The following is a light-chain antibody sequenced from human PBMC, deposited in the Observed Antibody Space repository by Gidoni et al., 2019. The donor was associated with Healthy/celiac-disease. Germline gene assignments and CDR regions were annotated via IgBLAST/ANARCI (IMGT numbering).Light chain of an antibody. CDR1: SSNLGSNT. Sequence: QSVLTQPPSPSGTPGQRVTISCSGSSSNLGSNTVNWYQQLPGTAPKLLIYSNNQRPSGVPDRFSGSKSGTSASLAISGIQSEDEADYYCAAWDDSLNGHWVFGGGTKLTVL. CDR2: SNN. CDR3: AAWDDSLNGHWV. V-gene: IGLV1-44*01. J-gene: IGLJ3*02.